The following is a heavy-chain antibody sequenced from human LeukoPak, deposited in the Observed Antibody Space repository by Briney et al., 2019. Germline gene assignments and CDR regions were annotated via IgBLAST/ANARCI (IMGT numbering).Heavy chain of an antibody. CDR2: IIPIFGTA. V-gene: IGHV1-69*13. CDR3: ARGSHDYGDYFILPFDY. J-gene: IGHJ4*02. Sequence: SVKVSCKASGGTFSSYAISWVRQAPGQGLEWMGGIIPIFGTANHAQKFQGRVTNTADEFTSTAYMELRSLRSDDTAVYYCARGSHDYGDYFILPFDYWGQGTLVTVSS. D-gene: IGHD4-17*01. CDR1: GGTFSSYA.